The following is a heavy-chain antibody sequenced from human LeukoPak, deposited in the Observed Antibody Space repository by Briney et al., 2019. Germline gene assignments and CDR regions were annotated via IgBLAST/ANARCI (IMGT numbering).Heavy chain of an antibody. CDR2: IKQDDSEI. Sequence: GGSLRLSCAASGFIFSRHWMSWVRQAPGKGLEWVASIKQDDSEIYFVDSVKGRFTISRDNAKNSLFLQMNSLRAEDTAVYYCARRVDAFDIWGQGTMVTVSS. CDR1: GFIFSRHW. J-gene: IGHJ3*02. CDR3: ARRVDAFDI. V-gene: IGHV3-7*01.